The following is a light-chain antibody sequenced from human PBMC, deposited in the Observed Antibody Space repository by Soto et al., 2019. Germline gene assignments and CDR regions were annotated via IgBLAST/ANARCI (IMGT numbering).Light chain of an antibody. CDR3: CSYASTNTLI. Sequence: QSALTQPASVSGSPGQSITISCTGTSSDVGNYNLVSWYQHHPGKAPKLMIYEGSARPSGVSDRFSGSKSGNTASLTISGLQAEDEADYYCCSYASTNTLIFGGGTKVTVL. J-gene: IGLJ2*01. V-gene: IGLV2-23*01. CDR2: EGS. CDR1: SSDVGNYNL.